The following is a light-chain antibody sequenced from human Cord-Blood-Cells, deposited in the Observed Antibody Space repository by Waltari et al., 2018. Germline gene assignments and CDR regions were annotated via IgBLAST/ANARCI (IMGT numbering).Light chain of an antibody. CDR3: QQYGSFRT. CDR1: QSASSSY. Sequence: EIVLTQSPGTLSLSPGERATLSCRASQSASSSYLACYQQKPGQAPKLLIYGASSRATGIPDRFSGSGSGTDFTLTISRLEPEDFAVYYCQQYGSFRTFGQGTKLEIK. CDR2: GAS. J-gene: IGKJ2*01. V-gene: IGKV3-20*01.